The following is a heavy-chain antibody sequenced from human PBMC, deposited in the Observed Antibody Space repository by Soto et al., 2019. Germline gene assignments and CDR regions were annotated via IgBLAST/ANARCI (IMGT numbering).Heavy chain of an antibody. Sequence: SETLSLTCAVYGGSFSGYYWSWIRQPPGKGLEWIGEINHSGSTNHNPSLKSRVTISVDTSKNQFSLKLSSVTAADTAVYYCARGLYSSSWYWFDPWGQGTLVTVSS. J-gene: IGHJ5*02. V-gene: IGHV4-34*01. CDR2: INHSGST. CDR3: ARGLYSSSWYWFDP. CDR1: GGSFSGYY. D-gene: IGHD6-13*01.